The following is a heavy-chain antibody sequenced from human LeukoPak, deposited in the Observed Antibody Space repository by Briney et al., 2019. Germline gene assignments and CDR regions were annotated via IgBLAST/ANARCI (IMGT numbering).Heavy chain of an antibody. CDR2: ISYDGSNK. V-gene: IGHV3-30*03. Sequence: GRSLRLSCAASGFTFSSYGMEWVRQAPGKGLEWAAVISYDGSNKYYADSVKGRFTISRDNSKNTLYLQMNSLRPEDTAVYYCARDKDYGWAAVDYWGQGTLVTVSS. D-gene: IGHD4-17*01. J-gene: IGHJ4*02. CDR3: ARDKDYGWAAVDY. CDR1: GFTFSSYG.